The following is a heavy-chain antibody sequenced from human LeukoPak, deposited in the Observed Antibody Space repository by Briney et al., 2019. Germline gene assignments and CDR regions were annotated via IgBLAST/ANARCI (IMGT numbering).Heavy chain of an antibody. Sequence: GGSLRLSCAASEFAFSSYSMNWFRQAPGKGLEWVASITSGSKYIFYADSVRGRFTLSRDNAENSLFLHMKSLRADDTGVYFCARDEETVAGLNGFDLWGQGTLVTVSS. D-gene: IGHD6-19*01. CDR3: ARDEETVAGLNGFDL. CDR2: ITSGSKYI. V-gene: IGHV3-21*01. J-gene: IGHJ4*02. CDR1: EFAFSSYS.